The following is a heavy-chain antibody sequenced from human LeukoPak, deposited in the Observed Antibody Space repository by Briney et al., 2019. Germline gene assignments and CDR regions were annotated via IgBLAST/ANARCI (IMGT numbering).Heavy chain of an antibody. Sequence: SETLSLTCTVSGGSISSYYWSWIRQPPGKGLEWIGYIYYSGSTNYNPSLKSRVTISVDTSKNQFSLKLSSVTAADTAVYYCATSGYSYGLQHWGQGTLVTVSS. CDR3: ATSGYSYGLQH. CDR2: IYYSGST. D-gene: IGHD5-18*01. J-gene: IGHJ4*02. V-gene: IGHV4-59*01. CDR1: GGSISSYY.